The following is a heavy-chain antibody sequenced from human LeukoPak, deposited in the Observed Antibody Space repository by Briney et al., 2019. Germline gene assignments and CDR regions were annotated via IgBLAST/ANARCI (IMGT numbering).Heavy chain of an antibody. D-gene: IGHD3-9*01. CDR3: TTHDIMIGDMNTSFDY. CDR1: GFTFSSYG. V-gene: IGHV3-15*01. Sequence: GGTLRLSCAASGFTFSSYGMSWVRQAPGKGLEWVGRIKSTTDGGTTDYPAPVKGRFTISRDDSKNSLNLEMNSLKPVDTAIYYCTTHDIMIGDMNTSFDYWGQGTLVTVSS. J-gene: IGHJ4*02. CDR2: IKSTTDGGTT.